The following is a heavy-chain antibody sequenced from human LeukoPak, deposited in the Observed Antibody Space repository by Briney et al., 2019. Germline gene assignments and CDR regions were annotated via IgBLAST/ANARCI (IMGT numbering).Heavy chain of an antibody. CDR3: ARGRYCSGGSCYVY. V-gene: IGHV3-74*01. J-gene: IGHJ4*02. D-gene: IGHD2-15*01. CDR1: GFTFSSYW. Sequence: GGSLTLSCATSGFTFSSYWTHWARQAPGKGLVWLSCINSDGSTTHYADCVKVRFTISRENTKNTLFLQMDSLRSEETAVYYCARGRYCSGGSCYVYWGQGTLVTVSS. CDR2: INSDGSTT.